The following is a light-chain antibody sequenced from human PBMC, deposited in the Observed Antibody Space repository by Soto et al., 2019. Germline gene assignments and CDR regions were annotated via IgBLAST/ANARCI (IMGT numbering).Light chain of an antibody. J-gene: IGKJ4*01. CDR3: EQYGSSPLLT. Sequence: DIVLTQSPGTLSLSPGERATLSCRASQSVSSSYLAWYQQKPGQAPRLLSYVASSRATGIPDRFSGSAFGTDFTITISILEPEDFAVYYCEQYGSSPLLTFGGGTKVEIK. CDR2: VAS. CDR1: QSVSSSY. V-gene: IGKV3-20*01.